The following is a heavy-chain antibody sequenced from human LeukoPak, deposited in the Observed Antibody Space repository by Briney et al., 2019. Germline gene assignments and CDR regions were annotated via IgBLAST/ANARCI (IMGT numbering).Heavy chain of an antibody. CDR2: INHSGST. Sequence: PSETLSLTCAVCGGPFSGYYWRWIRQPPGKGLEWIGEINHSGSTNYNPSLKSRVTISVDTSKNQFSLKLSSVTAADTAVYYCACRYYDYVWGSYRQSTDYWGQGTLVTVSS. V-gene: IGHV4-34*01. CDR3: ACRYYDYVWGSYRQSTDY. CDR1: GGPFSGYY. J-gene: IGHJ4*02. D-gene: IGHD3-16*02.